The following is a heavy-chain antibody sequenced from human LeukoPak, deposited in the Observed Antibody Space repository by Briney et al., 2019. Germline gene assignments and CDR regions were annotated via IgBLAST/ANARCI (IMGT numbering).Heavy chain of an antibody. V-gene: IGHV4-61*01. CDR3: ARAGNSYYYGMDV. CDR1: GGSVSSGSYY. Sequence: SETLSLTCTVSGGSVSSGSYYWSWIRQPPGKGLEWIGYIYYSGSTNSNPSLKSRVSMSVDTSRNQFSLKLNSVIAADSAVYYCARAGNSYYYGMDVWGQGTTVTVSS. D-gene: IGHD1-14*01. CDR2: IYYSGST. J-gene: IGHJ6*02.